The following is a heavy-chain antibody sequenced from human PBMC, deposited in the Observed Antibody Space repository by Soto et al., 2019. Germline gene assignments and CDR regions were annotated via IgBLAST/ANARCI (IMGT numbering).Heavy chain of an antibody. J-gene: IGHJ4*03. V-gene: IGHV1-18*01. CDR3: ARAHCTMVSCYLDY. D-gene: IGHD2-8*01. Sequence: QKVQGRVTMTIDTSARTTYMELRSLRSDDTAVYYCARAHCTMVSCYLDYWGQGTLVTVSS.